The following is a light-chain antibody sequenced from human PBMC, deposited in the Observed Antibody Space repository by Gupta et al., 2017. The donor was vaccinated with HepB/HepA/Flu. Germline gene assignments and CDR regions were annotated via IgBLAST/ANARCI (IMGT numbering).Light chain of an antibody. CDR3: QQRSNWPLT. CDR1: QSVGTY. CDR2: DAS. Sequence: EIVLTQSPATLSLSPGERATLSCRASQSVGTYLAWYQQRPGQAPRLLISDASGRATGIPARFSGSGSGTDFTLSISSLEPEDFAVYYCQQRSNWPLTFGGGTKVDIK. J-gene: IGKJ4*01. V-gene: IGKV3-11*01.